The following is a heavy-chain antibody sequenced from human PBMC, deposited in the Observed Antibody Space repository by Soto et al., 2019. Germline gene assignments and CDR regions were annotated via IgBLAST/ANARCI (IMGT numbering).Heavy chain of an antibody. CDR2: IIPIFGTA. J-gene: IGHJ6*02. CDR1: GGTFSSYA. V-gene: IGHV1-69*06. Sequence: GASVKVSCKASGGTFSSYAISWVRQAPGQGLEWMGGIIPIFGTANYAQKFQGRVTITADKSTSTAYMELSSLRSEDTAVYYCASGLSGSVLLWFGEFPPYYYGMDVWGQGTTVTV. CDR3: ASGLSGSVLLWFGEFPPYYYGMDV. D-gene: IGHD3-10*01.